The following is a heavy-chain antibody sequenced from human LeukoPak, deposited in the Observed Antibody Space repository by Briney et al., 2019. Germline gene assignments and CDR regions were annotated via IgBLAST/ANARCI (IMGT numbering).Heavy chain of an antibody. CDR1: GGTFSSYA. CDR2: IIPIFGTA. V-gene: IGHV1-69*05. J-gene: IGHJ4*02. Sequence: SVKVSCKASGGTFSSYAISWVRQAPGQGLEWMGRIIPIFGTANYAQKFQGRVTITTDESTSTAYMELSSLRSEDTAVYYCAREDIVVVVAASHFDYWGQGTMVTVSS. D-gene: IGHD2-15*01. CDR3: AREDIVVVVAASHFDY.